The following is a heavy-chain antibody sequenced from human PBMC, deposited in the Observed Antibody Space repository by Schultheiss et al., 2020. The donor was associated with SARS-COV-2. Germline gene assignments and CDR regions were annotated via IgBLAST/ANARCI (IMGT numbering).Heavy chain of an antibody. CDR2: IYYSGST. CDR3: ARLVVPAAKDPPFFDY. V-gene: IGHV4-39*07. CDR1: GGSISSSSYY. J-gene: IGHJ4*02. Sequence: SETLSLTCTVSGGSISSSSYYWGWIRQPPGKGLEWIGSIYYSGSTYYNPSLKSLVTISVDTSKNQFSLKLSSVTAADTAVYYCARLVVPAAKDPPFFDYWGQGTLVTVPQ. D-gene: IGHD2-2*01.